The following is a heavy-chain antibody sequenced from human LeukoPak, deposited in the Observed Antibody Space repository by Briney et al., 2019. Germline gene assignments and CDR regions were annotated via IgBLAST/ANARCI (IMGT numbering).Heavy chain of an antibody. J-gene: IGHJ4*02. V-gene: IGHV1-69*13. D-gene: IGHD1/OR15-1a*01. CDR2: IIPIFGTA. CDR1: GGTFSSYA. CDR3: AGEGEQQQTGYYFDY. Sequence: ASVKVSCKASGGTFSSYAISWVRQAPGQGLEWMGGIIPIFGTANYAQKFQGRVTITADESTSTAYMELSSLRSEDTAVYYCAGEGEQQQTGYYFDYWGQGTLVTVSS.